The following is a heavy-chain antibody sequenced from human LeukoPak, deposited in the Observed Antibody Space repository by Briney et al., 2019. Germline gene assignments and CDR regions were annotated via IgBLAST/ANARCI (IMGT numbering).Heavy chain of an antibody. V-gene: IGHV3-30*04. CDR2: ISSDGNTQ. Sequence: GTSLRLSCVASGFTFTDYAFNWVRQTPGKGMEWVAIISSDGNTQSYADPLKDRFTISRDNFRDTVFLELTTLRPEDTGLYYCVRDLTSGARFDYWGQGTLVTVSS. D-gene: IGHD3-9*01. CDR1: GFTFTDYA. CDR3: VRDLTSGARFDY. J-gene: IGHJ4*02.